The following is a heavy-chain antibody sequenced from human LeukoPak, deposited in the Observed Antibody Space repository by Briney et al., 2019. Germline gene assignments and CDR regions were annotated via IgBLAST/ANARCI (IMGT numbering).Heavy chain of an antibody. CDR1: GFTFSDYN. CDR2: ISSSGSTI. D-gene: IGHD4-17*01. Sequence: PGGSLRLSCAASGFTFSDYNMSWLRQAQGKGLEWVSYISSSGSTIYYADPRKGRFTNSRDNAKNSLYLQMNSLKAEDTAVYYCAQTTTVTTGAFDCWGQGALVTVS. V-gene: IGHV3-11*04. J-gene: IGHJ4*02. CDR3: AQTTTVTTGAFDC.